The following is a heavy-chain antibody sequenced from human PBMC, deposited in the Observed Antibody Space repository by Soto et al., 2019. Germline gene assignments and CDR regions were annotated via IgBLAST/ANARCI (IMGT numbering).Heavy chain of an antibody. D-gene: IGHD3-10*01. CDR2: ISYDGSNK. V-gene: IGHV3-30*03. CDR3: VGGQYYFDY. J-gene: IGHJ4*02. CDR1: GFPFTTYG. Sequence: QVQLVESGGGVVQPGRSLRLSCAASGFPFTTYGMHWDREGPGKGLEWVAVISYDGSNKFYADSVKGRFTISRDNSKNTLYLQMSSLRPDDTALYYCVGGQYYFDYRGQGTLVIVSS.